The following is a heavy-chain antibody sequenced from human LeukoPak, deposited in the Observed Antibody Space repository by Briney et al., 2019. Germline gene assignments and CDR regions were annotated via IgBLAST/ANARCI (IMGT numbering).Heavy chain of an antibody. Sequence: GGSLRLSCAASGFTFNNYAMSWVRQAPGKGLEWVSAIIGSGGSTYYADSVKGRFTISRDNSKNTLYLQMNSLRAEDTAVYYCAKESHSTGWFDYWGQGTLVTVSS. J-gene: IGHJ4*02. CDR3: AKESHSTGWFDY. D-gene: IGHD6-19*01. CDR1: GFTFNNYA. V-gene: IGHV3-23*01. CDR2: IIGSGGST.